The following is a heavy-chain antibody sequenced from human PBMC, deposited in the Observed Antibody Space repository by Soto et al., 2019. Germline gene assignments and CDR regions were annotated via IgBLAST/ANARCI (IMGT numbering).Heavy chain of an antibody. Sequence: SETLSLTCTVSGDSMTKTGSYWGWIRQPPGKGLEWMGSIYFSGSTLDNPSLRSRVTTSVDTSKNQFSLTLRSMTAADSAVYYCARHFMTTVTEYQFDYWGRGALVTVSS. CDR1: GDSMTKTGSY. CDR2: IYFSGST. V-gene: IGHV4-39*01. J-gene: IGHJ4*02. CDR3: ARHFMTTVTEYQFDY. D-gene: IGHD4-17*01.